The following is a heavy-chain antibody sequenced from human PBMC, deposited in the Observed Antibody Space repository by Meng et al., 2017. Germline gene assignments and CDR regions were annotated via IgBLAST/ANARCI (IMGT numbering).Heavy chain of an antibody. D-gene: IGHD6-19*01. V-gene: IGHV1-18*01. CDR2: ISAYNGNT. J-gene: IGHJ4*02. CDR3: AREISYSSGWPFDY. Sequence: ASVKVSCKASGYTFTSYGISWVRQAPGQGLEWMGWISAYNGNTNYAQKLQGRVTMTTDTSTSTAYMELSRLRSDDTAVYYCAREISYSSGWPFDYWGQGTLVTVSS. CDR1: GYTFTSYG.